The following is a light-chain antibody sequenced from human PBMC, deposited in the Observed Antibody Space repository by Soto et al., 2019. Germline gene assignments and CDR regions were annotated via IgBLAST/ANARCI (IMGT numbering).Light chain of an antibody. CDR3: QQYNNWPPIT. CDR1: QSVSSK. J-gene: IGKJ5*01. CDR2: GAS. V-gene: IGKV3-15*01. Sequence: EIVMTQSPATLSVSPGDRATLSCRASQSVSSKLAWYQQKSGQAPRLLIYGASTRATGIPARFSGSGSGTEFTLTISSLQSEDFAVYYCQQYNNWPPITFGQGTRLEIK.